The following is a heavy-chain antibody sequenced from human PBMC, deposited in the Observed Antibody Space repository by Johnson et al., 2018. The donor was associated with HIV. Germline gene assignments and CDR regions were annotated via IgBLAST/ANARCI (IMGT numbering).Heavy chain of an antibody. CDR2: IYSGGNT. Sequence: EVQLVESGGGLVQPGGSLRLSCAASGFTVSSNYMSWVRQAPGKGLEWVSVIYSGGNTYYADPGKGRFTISRDNSKNTLYLQMNSLRAEDTAVYYCAREGKDAFDIWGQGTMVTVSS. CDR1: GFTVSSNY. D-gene: IGHD3-10*01. J-gene: IGHJ3*02. V-gene: IGHV3-66*01. CDR3: AREGKDAFDI.